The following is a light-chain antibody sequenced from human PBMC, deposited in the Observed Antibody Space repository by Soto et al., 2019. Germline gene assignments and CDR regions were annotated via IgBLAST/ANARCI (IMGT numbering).Light chain of an antibody. CDR1: NIGHIN. CDR2: NDD. V-gene: IGLV3-21*02. J-gene: IGLJ1*01. Sequence: SYELTQPPSVSVAPGQTATITCGGDNIGHINVHWYQQRPGQAPILVVYNDDDRPSGIPARFSGSNSGNTATLTISRVDAGDEADYYCQVWHRRSDHYVFGTGTKVTVL. CDR3: QVWHRRSDHYV.